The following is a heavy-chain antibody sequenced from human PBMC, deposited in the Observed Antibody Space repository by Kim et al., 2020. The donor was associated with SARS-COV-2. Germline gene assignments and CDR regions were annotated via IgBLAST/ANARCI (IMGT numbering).Heavy chain of an antibody. V-gene: IGHV4-34*01. CDR3: ARGRNSSSSDDY. D-gene: IGHD6-6*01. CDR2: INHSGST. J-gene: IGHJ4*02. CDR1: GGSFSGYY. Sequence: SETLSLTCAVYGGSFSGYYWSWIRQPPGKGLEWIGEINHSGSTNYNPSLKSRVTISVDTSKNQFSLKLSSVTAADTAVYYCARGRNSSSSDDYWGQGTLVTVSS.